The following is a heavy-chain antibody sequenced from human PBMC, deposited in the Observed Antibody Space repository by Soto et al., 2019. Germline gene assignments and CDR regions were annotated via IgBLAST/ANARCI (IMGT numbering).Heavy chain of an antibody. CDR3: ATGTFSSGWYFDY. J-gene: IGHJ4*02. V-gene: IGHV1-24*01. D-gene: IGHD6-19*01. CDR2: FDPEDAET. Sequence: SVKVSCKVSGYTLSELSMHWVRQAPGKGLEWMGGFDPEDAETIYAQNFQGRVTMTEDTSTDTAYMELSSLRSEDTAVYYCATGTFSSGWYFDYWGQGTLVTVSS. CDR1: GYTLSELS.